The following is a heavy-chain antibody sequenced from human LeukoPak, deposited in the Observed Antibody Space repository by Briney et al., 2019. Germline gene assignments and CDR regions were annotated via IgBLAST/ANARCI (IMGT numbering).Heavy chain of an antibody. CDR3: ARGSSRYAFDI. Sequence: ASVKVSCKASGYTFTNFGISWVRQAPGQGLEWMGWIIAYNGNTNYAQKFQDTVTMTTDTSTSTAYMELRSLTSDDTALYYCARGSSRYAFDIWGQGTMVIVSS. V-gene: IGHV1-18*01. CDR2: IIAYNGNT. J-gene: IGHJ3*02. CDR1: GYTFTNFG.